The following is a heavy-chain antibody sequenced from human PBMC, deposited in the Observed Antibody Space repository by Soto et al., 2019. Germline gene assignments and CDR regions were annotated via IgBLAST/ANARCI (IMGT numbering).Heavy chain of an antibody. J-gene: IGHJ5*02. D-gene: IGHD1-26*01. CDR3: ARVVGALGPWFDP. CDR2: ISAYNGNT. V-gene: IGHV1-18*01. Sequence: ASVKVSCKASGYTFTSYGIIWVRQAPGQGLQWMGRISAYNGNTNYAQKLQGRVTMTTDTSTSTAYMELRSLRSDDTAVYYCARVVGALGPWFDPWGQGTLVTVSS. CDR1: GYTFTSYG.